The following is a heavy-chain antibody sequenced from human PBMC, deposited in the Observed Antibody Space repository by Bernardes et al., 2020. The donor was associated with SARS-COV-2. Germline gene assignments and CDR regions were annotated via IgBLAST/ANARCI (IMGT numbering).Heavy chain of an antibody. V-gene: IGHV3-9*01. D-gene: IGHD3-16*01. CDR1: GFTFDDYA. Sequence: SLRLSCAASGFTFDDYAMHWVRQAPGKGLEWVSGISWNSGSIGYADSVKGRFTISRDNAKNSLYLQMNSLRAEDTALYYCASLILGATGYYYGMDVWGQGTTVTVSS. J-gene: IGHJ6*02. CDR2: ISWNSGSI. CDR3: ASLILGATGYYYGMDV.